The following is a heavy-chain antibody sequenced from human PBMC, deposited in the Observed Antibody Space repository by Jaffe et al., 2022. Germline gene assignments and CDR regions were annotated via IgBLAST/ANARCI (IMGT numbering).Heavy chain of an antibody. D-gene: IGHD1-26*01. Sequence: QVQLQESGPGLVKPSQTLSLTCTVSGGSISSGSYYWSWIRQPAGKGLEWIGRIYTSGSTNYNPSLKSRVTISVDTSKNQFSLKLSSVTAADTAVYYCARDRVGATSTRSIDYWGQGTLVTVSS. CDR1: GGSISSGSYY. J-gene: IGHJ4*02. CDR3: ARDRVGATSTRSIDY. CDR2: IYTSGST. V-gene: IGHV4-61*02.